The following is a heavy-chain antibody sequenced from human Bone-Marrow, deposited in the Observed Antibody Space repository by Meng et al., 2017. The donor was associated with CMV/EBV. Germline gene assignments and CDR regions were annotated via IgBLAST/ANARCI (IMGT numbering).Heavy chain of an antibody. CDR1: GGSISSGSYY. J-gene: IGHJ2*01. D-gene: IGHD3-3*01. CDR2: IYYSGST. V-gene: IGHV4-39*01. Sequence: SETRSLTCTVSGGSISSGSYYWGWIRQPPGKGLEWIGSIYYSGSTYYNPSLKSRVTISVDTSKNQFSLKLSSVTAADTAVYYCASPYYDFWSGYDSYCYFDLWGRGTLITVSS. CDR3: ASPYYDFWSGYDSYCYFDL.